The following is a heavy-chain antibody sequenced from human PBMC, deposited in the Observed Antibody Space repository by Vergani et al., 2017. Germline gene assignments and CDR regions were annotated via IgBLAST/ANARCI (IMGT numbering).Heavy chain of an antibody. CDR2: ISSSGSTI. Sequence: EVQLVESGGGLVQPGGSLRLSCAASGFTFSSYEMNWVRQAPGKGLEWVSYISSSGSTIYYADSVKGRFTISRDNAKNSLYLQMNSLRAEDTALYYCAKDICGGDCYSPGMDVWGQGTTVTVSS. J-gene: IGHJ6*02. D-gene: IGHD2-21*02. CDR1: GFTFSSYE. V-gene: IGHV3-48*03. CDR3: AKDICGGDCYSPGMDV.